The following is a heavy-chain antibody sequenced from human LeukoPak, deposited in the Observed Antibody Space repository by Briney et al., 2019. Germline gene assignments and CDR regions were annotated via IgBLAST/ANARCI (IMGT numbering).Heavy chain of an antibody. CDR3: ARVSTPDYYDCSGYDLRY. CDR2: INPSGGST. J-gene: IGHJ4*02. V-gene: IGHV1-46*01. D-gene: IGHD3-22*01. Sequence: ASVKVSCTASGYTFTSYYMHWVRQAPGQGLEWMGIINPSGGSTSYAQKFQGRVTMTRDTSTSTVYMELSSLRSEDTAVYYCARVSTPDYYDCSGYDLRYWGQGTLVTVSS. CDR1: GYTFTSYY.